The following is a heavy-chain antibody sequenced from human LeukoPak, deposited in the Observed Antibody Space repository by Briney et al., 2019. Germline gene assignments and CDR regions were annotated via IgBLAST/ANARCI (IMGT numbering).Heavy chain of an antibody. J-gene: IGHJ4*02. CDR1: GFTFSRYS. D-gene: IGHD2-8*01. V-gene: IGHV3-21*01. CDR2: INSRGSDK. Sequence: GGSLRLSCAASGFTFSRYSMNWVRQAPGKGPEWVSSINSRGSDKYHADSVEGRFTISRDNAKNSLFLQMNSLRAEDTAVYYCAREGSIVPHQDLDYWGQGTLVTVSS. CDR3: AREGSIVPHQDLDY.